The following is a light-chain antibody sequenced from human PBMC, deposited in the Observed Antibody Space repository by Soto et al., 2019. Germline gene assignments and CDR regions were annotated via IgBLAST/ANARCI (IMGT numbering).Light chain of an antibody. CDR2: DVS. V-gene: IGLV2-14*01. J-gene: IGLJ2*01. CDR3: SSYTSSSDVV. Sequence: QSALTQPASVSGSPGQSITISCTGTSSDVGGYNYVSWYQQHPGKAPKLMIYDVSNRPSVVSNRFSGSKSGNTASLTISGLQAEDEADYYCSSYTSSSDVVFGGGTKLTVL. CDR1: SSDVGGYNY.